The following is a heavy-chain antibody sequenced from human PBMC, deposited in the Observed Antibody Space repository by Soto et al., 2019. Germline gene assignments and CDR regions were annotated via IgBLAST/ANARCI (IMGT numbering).Heavy chain of an antibody. Sequence: TLSLTCTVSGGSVSSGGYYWSWIRQHPGKGMEWIGYIYYSGSTYYNPSLKSRVTISVDTSTNQFSLKLSSVTAADTAVYYCARDRGLGYCSGGSCYSGNNYYYYMDVWGKGTTVTVSS. CDR3: ARDRGLGYCSGGSCYSGNNYYYYMDV. D-gene: IGHD2-15*01. CDR1: GGSVSSGGYY. J-gene: IGHJ6*03. V-gene: IGHV4-31*03. CDR2: IYYSGST.